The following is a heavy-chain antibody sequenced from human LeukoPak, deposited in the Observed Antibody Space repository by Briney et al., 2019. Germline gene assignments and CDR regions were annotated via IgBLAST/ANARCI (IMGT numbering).Heavy chain of an antibody. CDR3: TTSYSDSSWYDWFGP. V-gene: IGHV3-73*01. D-gene: IGHD6-13*01. Sequence: PGGSLRLSCAASGFTFSGSSIHWVRQPSGKGLEWVGLIRTKANTYATAYAASVTGRFTISRDDSKTTSYLQMNSLKTEDTALYFCTTSYSDSSWYDWFGPWGQGTLVTVSS. J-gene: IGHJ5*02. CDR2: IRTKANTYAT. CDR1: GFTFSGSS.